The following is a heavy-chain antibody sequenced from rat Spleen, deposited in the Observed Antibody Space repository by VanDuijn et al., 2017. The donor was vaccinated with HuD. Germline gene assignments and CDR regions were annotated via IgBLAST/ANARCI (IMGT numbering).Heavy chain of an antibody. CDR2: INTDGDST. CDR1: GFTFSSYW. D-gene: IGHD4-3*01. CDR3: AVAGYGY. Sequence: EVQLVESGGGLVQPGRSMKLSCAASGFTFSSYWIYWIRQAPGKGLEWVSSINTDGDSTFYPDSVKGRFTISRDNAENTAYLQMNSLWSEDTATYYCAVAGYGYWGQGVVVTVSS. V-gene: IGHV5-58*01. J-gene: IGHJ2*01.